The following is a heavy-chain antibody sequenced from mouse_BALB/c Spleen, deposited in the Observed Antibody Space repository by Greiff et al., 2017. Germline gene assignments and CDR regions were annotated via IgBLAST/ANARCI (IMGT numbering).Heavy chain of an antibody. CDR2: IWAGGST. CDR1: GFSLTSYG. V-gene: IGHV2-9*02. J-gene: IGHJ1*01. D-gene: IGHD2-1*01. Sequence: VKLMESGPGLVAPSQSLSITCTISGFSLTSYGVHWVRQPPGKGLEWMGVIWAGGSTNYNSALMYRLSISKDNSKSQVFLKMNSLQTDDTAMYYCAKHEGLYGNYWYFDVWGAGTTVTVSS. CDR3: AKHEGLYGNYWYFDV.